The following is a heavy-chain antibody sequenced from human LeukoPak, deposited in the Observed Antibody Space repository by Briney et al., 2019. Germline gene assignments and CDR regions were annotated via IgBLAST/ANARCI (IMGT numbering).Heavy chain of an antibody. CDR2: ISPGGGTT. D-gene: IGHD1-1*01. Sequence: GGSLRLSCAVSGFAFGSEAMSWVRQSPAGGLEWVASISPGGGTTYYADYVKGRFTISRDNSNNSLFVQMNSLRVEDTAVYFCAKSRSGSANWALRIFDNWGQGTLVTVSS. J-gene: IGHJ4*02. CDR1: GFAFGSEA. CDR3: AKSRSGSANWALRIFDN. V-gene: IGHV3-23*01.